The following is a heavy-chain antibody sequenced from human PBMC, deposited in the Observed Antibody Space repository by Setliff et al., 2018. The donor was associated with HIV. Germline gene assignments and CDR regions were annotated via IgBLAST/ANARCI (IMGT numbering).Heavy chain of an antibody. J-gene: IGHJ4*02. D-gene: IGHD3-22*01. V-gene: IGHV4-38-2*02. CDR3: ARQAWHYDRDGYFIDY. Sequence: PSETLSFTCSVSGYSINNGYYWGWIRQPPGKGLEWVATIYQTGNTYYSPSLKSRVTVSMDMSRNQFSVKLNSATAADTAVYYCARQAWHYDRDGYFIDYWGQGMLVTVSS. CDR1: GYSINNGYY. CDR2: IYQTGNT.